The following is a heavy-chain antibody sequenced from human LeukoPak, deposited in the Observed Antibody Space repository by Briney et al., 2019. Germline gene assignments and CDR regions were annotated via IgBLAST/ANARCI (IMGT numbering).Heavy chain of an antibody. V-gene: IGHV1-2*02. CDR3: ARDPPRRDGNNYGYFDL. Sequence: ASLKVSCNASGYTFTGYYMHWVRQAPGQGLEWMGWINPNSGGTNYAQKFQGRVTMTTDTSTRTAYMEVRSLRSDDTAVYYCARDPPRRDGNNYGYFDLWGRGTLVSVSS. CDR2: INPNSGGT. CDR1: GYTFTGYY. J-gene: IGHJ2*01. D-gene: IGHD5-24*01.